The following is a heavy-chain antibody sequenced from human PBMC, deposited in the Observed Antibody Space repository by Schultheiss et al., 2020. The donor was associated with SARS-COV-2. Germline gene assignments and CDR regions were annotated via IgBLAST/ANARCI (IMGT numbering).Heavy chain of an antibody. CDR3: GRGWGAYDYVWGSYRKVGGRDFDY. CDR2: MNPNSGNT. J-gene: IGHJ4*02. Sequence: ASVKVSCKASGYTFTSYDINWVRQATGQGLEWMGWMNPNSGNTGYAQKFQGRVTMTRNTSISTAYMELSSLRSEDTAVYYCGRGWGAYDYVWGSYRKVGGRDFDYWGQGTLVTVSS. D-gene: IGHD3-16*02. CDR1: GYTFTSYD. V-gene: IGHV1-8*01.